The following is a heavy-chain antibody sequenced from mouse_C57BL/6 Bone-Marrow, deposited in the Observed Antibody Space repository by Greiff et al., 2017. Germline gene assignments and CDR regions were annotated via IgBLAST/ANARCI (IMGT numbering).Heavy chain of an antibody. V-gene: IGHV1-9*01. CDR2: IFPGSGST. CDR3: ARFGILWLRPYYFDF. D-gene: IGHD2-2*01. CDR1: GYTFTGYW. J-gene: IGHJ2*01. Sequence: VQLQQSGAELMKPGASVKLSCKASGYTFTGYWIEWVKQRPGHGLEWIGEIFPGSGSTNYNEKFKGKATFTADTSSNTAYMQLSSLTSEDSAIYYCARFGILWLRPYYFDFWGRGTTLTVSS.